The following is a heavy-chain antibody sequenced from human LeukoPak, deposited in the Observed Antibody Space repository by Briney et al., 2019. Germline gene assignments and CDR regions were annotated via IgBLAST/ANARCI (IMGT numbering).Heavy chain of an antibody. J-gene: IGHJ4*02. V-gene: IGHV1-2*06. Sequence: ASVKVSCKASGYTFTGYYMHWVRQAPGQGLEWMGRINPNSGGTNYAQKFQGRVTMTRDTSISTAYMELSRLRSDDTAVYYCASHIAAAANGGYWGQGTLVTVSS. CDR1: GYTFTGYY. D-gene: IGHD6-13*01. CDR2: INPNSGGT. CDR3: ASHIAAAANGGY.